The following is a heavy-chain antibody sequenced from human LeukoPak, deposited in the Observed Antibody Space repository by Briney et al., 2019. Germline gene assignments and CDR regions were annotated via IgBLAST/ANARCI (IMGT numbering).Heavy chain of an antibody. CDR1: GYTFTSYY. CDR3: ARDIAVAAPTYYYYYMDV. Sequence: ASVKVSCKASGYTFTSYYMHWVRQAPGQGLEWMGIINPSGGSTSYAQKFQGRVTMTRDTSISTAYMELSRLRSDDTAVYYCARDIAVAAPTYYYYYMDVWGKGTTVTISS. D-gene: IGHD6-19*01. CDR2: INPSGGST. J-gene: IGHJ6*03. V-gene: IGHV1-46*01.